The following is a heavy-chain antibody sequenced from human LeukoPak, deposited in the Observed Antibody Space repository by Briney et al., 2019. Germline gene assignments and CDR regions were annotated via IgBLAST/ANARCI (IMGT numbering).Heavy chain of an antibody. Sequence: GGSLRLSCAASGFTFSSYSMNWVRQAPGKGLEWVSAISGSGGSTYYADSVKGRFTISRDNSKNTLYLQMNSLRAEDTAVYYCAKPFMTTVTPYGYFQHWGQGTLVTVSS. J-gene: IGHJ1*01. CDR1: GFTFSSYS. CDR3: AKPFMTTVTPYGYFQH. D-gene: IGHD4-17*01. CDR2: ISGSGGST. V-gene: IGHV3-23*01.